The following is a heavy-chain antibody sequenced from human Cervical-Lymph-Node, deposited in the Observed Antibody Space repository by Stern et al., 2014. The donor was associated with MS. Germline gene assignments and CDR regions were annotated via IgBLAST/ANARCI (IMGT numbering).Heavy chain of an antibody. V-gene: IGHV4-4*02. CDR3: ARRIMGTTGPFDF. J-gene: IGHJ4*02. Sequence: QVQLVESGPGLVRPSGTLSLTCAVSGGSITSGNWWSWVRLSPEKGLEWIGEIYHGGRTSYNPSLKRRLLISIDKSNNHFSLNLNSVTAADTAVYYCARRIMGTTGPFDFWGQGALVIVSS. CDR2: IYHGGRT. D-gene: IGHD1-26*01. CDR1: GGSITSGNW.